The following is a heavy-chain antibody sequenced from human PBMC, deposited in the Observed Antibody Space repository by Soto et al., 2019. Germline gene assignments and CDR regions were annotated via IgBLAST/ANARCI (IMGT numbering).Heavy chain of an antibody. CDR2: IWYDGSNK. D-gene: IGHD3-3*01. J-gene: IGHJ6*02. Sequence: QVQLVESGGGVVQPGRSLRLSCAASGFTFSSYGMHWVRQVPGMGLEWVAVIWYDGSNKYYADSVKGRFTISRDNSKNTLYLQMNSLRAEVTAVYYCARAGGVVIYYYYGMDVWGQGTTVTVSS. CDR3: ARAGGVVIYYYYGMDV. V-gene: IGHV3-33*01. CDR1: GFTFSSYG.